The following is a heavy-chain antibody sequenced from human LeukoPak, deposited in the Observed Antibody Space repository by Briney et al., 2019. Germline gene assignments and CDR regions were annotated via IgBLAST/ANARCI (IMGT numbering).Heavy chain of an antibody. CDR1: GFTFSSYW. V-gene: IGHV3-74*01. J-gene: IGHJ6*03. D-gene: IGHD2-21*02. CDR3: ARDRVVVTAIQSAPNYYYYYMDV. CDR2: INSDGSST. Sequence: GGSLRLSCAASGFTFSSYWMHWVRQAPGKGLVWVSRINSDGSSTSYADSVKGRFTISRDNAKNTLYLQMNSLRAEDTAVYYCARDRVVVTAIQSAPNYYYYYMDVWGKGTTVTVSS.